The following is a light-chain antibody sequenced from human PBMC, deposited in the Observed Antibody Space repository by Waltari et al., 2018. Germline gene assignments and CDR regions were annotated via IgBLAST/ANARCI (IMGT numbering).Light chain of an antibody. J-gene: IGKJ1*01. CDR2: KVS. V-gene: IGKV2-30*02. CDR1: QSLVHSDGNTY. CDR3: MQGTQWT. Sequence: DVVMTQSPLSLPVTLGQPASISCRSSQSLVHSDGNTYCNWFQKRPGQSPRRLIYKVSNRDSGVPDRFSGSGSGTDFTLKISRVEAEDVGVYYCMQGTQWTFGQGTKVEIK.